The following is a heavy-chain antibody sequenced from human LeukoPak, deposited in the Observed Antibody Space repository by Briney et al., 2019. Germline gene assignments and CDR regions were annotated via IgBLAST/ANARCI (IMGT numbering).Heavy chain of an antibody. CDR1: GGTFSSYA. CDR3: ARDRRRFGELLYVHNWFDP. Sequence: GASVKVSCKASGGTFSSYAISWVRQAPGQGLEWMGGISAYNGNTNYAQKLQGRVTMTTDTSTSTAYMELRSLRSDDTAVYYCARDRRRFGELLYVHNWFDPWGQGTLVTVSS. J-gene: IGHJ5*02. D-gene: IGHD3-10*01. CDR2: ISAYNGNT. V-gene: IGHV1-18*01.